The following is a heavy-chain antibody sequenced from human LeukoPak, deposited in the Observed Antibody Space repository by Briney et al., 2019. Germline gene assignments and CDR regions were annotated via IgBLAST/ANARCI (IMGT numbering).Heavy chain of an antibody. CDR2: ISYDGSNK. Sequence: PGGSLRLSCAASGFTFSSYAMHWVRQAPGKGLEWVAVISYDGSNKYYADSVKGRFTISRDNSKNTLYLQMNSLRPEDTAVYYCAGAAYYSSGWPLDYWGQGTLVTVSS. CDR1: GFTFSSYA. CDR3: AGAAYYSSGWPLDY. J-gene: IGHJ4*02. D-gene: IGHD6-19*01. V-gene: IGHV3-30*04.